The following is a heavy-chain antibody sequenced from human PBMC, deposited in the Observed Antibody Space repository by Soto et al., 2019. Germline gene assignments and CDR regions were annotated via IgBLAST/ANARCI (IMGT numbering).Heavy chain of an antibody. CDR3: ARGRDIVVVPAAPYGMDV. V-gene: IGHV1-69*06. CDR1: GGTFSSYA. J-gene: IGHJ6*02. D-gene: IGHD2-2*01. CDR2: IIPIFGTA. Sequence: QVQLVQSGAEVKKPGSSVKVSCKASGGTFSSYAISWVRQAPGQGLEWMGGIIPIFGTANYAQKLQGRVTITADKSTSTAYMELSSLRSEDTAVYYCARGRDIVVVPAAPYGMDVWGQGTTVTVSS.